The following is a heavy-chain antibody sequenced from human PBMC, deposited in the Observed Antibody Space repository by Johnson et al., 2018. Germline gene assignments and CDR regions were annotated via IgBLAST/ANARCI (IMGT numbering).Heavy chain of an antibody. D-gene: IGHD3-10*01. Sequence: VQLVETGGGVVQPGKSLRLSCAASGFTFSSYGMHWVRQAPGKGLEWVAVIYYDGSNKYYVDSVKGRFTVSRDNSKNTLSLQMNSLSAEDTAMYYCASATAESGSYSRPYYYYYGRDVWGQGTAVTVSS. CDR3: ASATAESGSYSRPYYYYYGRDV. V-gene: IGHV3-33*01. J-gene: IGHJ6*02. CDR1: GFTFSSYG. CDR2: IYYDGSNK.